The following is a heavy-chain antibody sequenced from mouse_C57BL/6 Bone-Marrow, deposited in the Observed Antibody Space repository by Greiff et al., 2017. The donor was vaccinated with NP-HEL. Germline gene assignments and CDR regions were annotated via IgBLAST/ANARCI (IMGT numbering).Heavy chain of an antibody. V-gene: IGHV14-4*01. CDR1: GFNIKDDY. CDR2: IDPENGDT. Sequence: VHVKQSGAELVRPGASVKLSCTASGFNIKDDYMHWVKQRPEQGLEWIGWIDPENGDTEYASKFQGKATITADTSSNTAYLQLSSLTSEDTAVYYCTLYDGYFDYWGQGTTLTVSS. J-gene: IGHJ2*01. CDR3: TLYDGYFDY. D-gene: IGHD2-3*01.